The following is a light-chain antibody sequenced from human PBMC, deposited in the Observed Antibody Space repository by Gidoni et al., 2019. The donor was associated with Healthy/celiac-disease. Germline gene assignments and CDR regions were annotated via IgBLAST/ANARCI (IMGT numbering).Light chain of an antibody. CDR3: CSSAGSSTYAV. J-gene: IGLJ7*01. Sequence: QFARTQPASVSGSPGQATTIPCTGTSSDVGSYNLVSWYQQHPGKAPKLMIYEVSTRPSGVSHRCSGSKSGTTASLTISGLQAEDEADYYCCSSAGSSTYAVFGGGTQLTVL. CDR1: SSDVGSYNL. CDR2: EVS. V-gene: IGLV2-23*02.